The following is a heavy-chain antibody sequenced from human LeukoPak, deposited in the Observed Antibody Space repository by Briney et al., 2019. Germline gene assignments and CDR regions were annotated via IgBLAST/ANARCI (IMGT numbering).Heavy chain of an antibody. V-gene: IGHV1-46*01. D-gene: IGHD3-22*01. J-gene: IGHJ4*02. Sequence: ASVKVSCKASGYTFTSYDMHWVRQAPGQGLEWMGIIDPSGDSTSYAQKFQGRVTITADESTSTAYMELSSLRSEDTAVYYCARGFYGSSGLLDYWGQGTLVTVSS. CDR2: IDPSGDST. CDR3: ARGFYGSSGLLDY. CDR1: GYTFTSYD.